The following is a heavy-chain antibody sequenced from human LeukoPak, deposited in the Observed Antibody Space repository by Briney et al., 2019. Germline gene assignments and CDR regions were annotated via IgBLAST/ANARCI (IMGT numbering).Heavy chain of an antibody. J-gene: IGHJ4*02. CDR1: GITFSSYS. D-gene: IGHD3-16*01. Sequence: GGSLRLSCAASGITFSSYSMNWVRQAPGKGLEWVSSISSSSSYIYYADSVKGRFTISRDNAKNSLYLQMNSLRAEDTAVYYCARDNGGVVGYWGQGTLVTVSS. CDR3: ARDNGGVVGY. V-gene: IGHV3-21*01. CDR2: ISSSSSYI.